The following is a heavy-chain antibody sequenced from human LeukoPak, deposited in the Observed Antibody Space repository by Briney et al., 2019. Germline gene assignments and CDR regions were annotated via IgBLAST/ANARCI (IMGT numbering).Heavy chain of an antibody. CDR2: MNPNSGNT. Sequence: ASVKVSCKASGYTFTSYDINWVRQATGQGLEWMGWMNPNSGNTGYAQKFQGRVTMTRNTSISTAYMELSSLKSEDTAVYYCARGQMGRGAARRVDYWGQGTLVTVSS. CDR3: ARGQMGRGAARRVDY. D-gene: IGHD6-6*01. V-gene: IGHV1-8*01. CDR1: GYTFTSYD. J-gene: IGHJ4*02.